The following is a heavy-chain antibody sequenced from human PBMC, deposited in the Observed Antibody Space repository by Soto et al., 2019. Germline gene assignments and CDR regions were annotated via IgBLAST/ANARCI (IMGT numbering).Heavy chain of an antibody. V-gene: IGHV4-59*01. Sequence: SETLSLTCTVSGGSISSYYWSWIRQPPGKGLEWIGYIYYSGGTNYNPSLKSRVTISVDTSKNRFSLKLSSVTAADAAVYYCGRGNHWGYYYVGMDVWGQGTTVTVSS. CDR3: GRGNHWGYYYVGMDV. J-gene: IGHJ6*02. CDR1: GGSISSYY. D-gene: IGHD7-27*01. CDR2: IYYSGGT.